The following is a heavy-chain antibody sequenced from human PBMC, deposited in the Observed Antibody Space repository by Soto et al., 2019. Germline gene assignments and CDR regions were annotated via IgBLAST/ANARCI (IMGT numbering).Heavy chain of an antibody. D-gene: IGHD3-22*01. J-gene: IGHJ6*02. CDR3: ARVLLSYYYDSISPYGMDV. CDR1: GYTFTSYG. Sequence: ASVKVSCKTSGYTFTSYGVAWVRQDPGQGLEWMGWISAYSGNTNYAQKLQGRVTMTTDTSTSTAYMELRSLRSDDTAVYYCARVLLSYYYDSISPYGMDVWGQGTTVTVSS. V-gene: IGHV1-18*01. CDR2: ISAYSGNT.